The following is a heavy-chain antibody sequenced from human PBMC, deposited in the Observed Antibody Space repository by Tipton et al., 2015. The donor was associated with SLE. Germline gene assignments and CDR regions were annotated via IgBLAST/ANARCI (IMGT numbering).Heavy chain of an antibody. CDR1: GDSISKMNW. J-gene: IGHJ3*02. Sequence: GLVKPSGTLSLTCAVSGDSISKMNWWSWVRQPPGKGLEWIGEIYHSGSTHYNPSLKSRVTTSVDTSKNQFSLNLRSVTAADTAVYYCARQGSNWYSKVIDIWGQGTMVTVCS. D-gene: IGHD6-13*01. V-gene: IGHV4-4*02. CDR3: ARQGSNWYSKVIDI. CDR2: IYHSGST.